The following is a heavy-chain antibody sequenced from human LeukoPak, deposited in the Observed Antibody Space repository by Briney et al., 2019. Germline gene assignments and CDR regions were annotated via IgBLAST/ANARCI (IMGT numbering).Heavy chain of an antibody. Sequence: PGGSLRLPCAASGFTFSSYGMHWVRQAPGKGLEWVAVIWYDGSNKYYADSVKGRFTISRDNSKNTLYLQMNSLRAEDTAVYYCARDQQPYGSGSYYNDFWYYYYYGMDVWGQGTTVTVSS. D-gene: IGHD3-10*01. J-gene: IGHJ6*02. CDR3: ARDQQPYGSGSYYNDFWYYYYYGMDV. CDR1: GFTFSSYG. CDR2: IWYDGSNK. V-gene: IGHV3-33*01.